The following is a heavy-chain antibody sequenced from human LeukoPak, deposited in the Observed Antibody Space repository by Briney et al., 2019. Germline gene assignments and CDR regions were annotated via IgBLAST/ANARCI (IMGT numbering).Heavy chain of an antibody. V-gene: IGHV1-69*04. J-gene: IGHJ5*02. CDR2: IIPIFGIA. Sequence: SVKVSCKASGGTFSSYAISWVRQAPGQGLEWMGRIIPIFGIANYAQKSQGRVTITADKSTSTAYMELSSLRSEDTAVYYCARERLDGRFGEFTQPNWFDPWGQGTLVTVSS. CDR1: GGTFSSYA. CDR3: ARERLDGRFGEFTQPNWFDP. D-gene: IGHD3-10*01.